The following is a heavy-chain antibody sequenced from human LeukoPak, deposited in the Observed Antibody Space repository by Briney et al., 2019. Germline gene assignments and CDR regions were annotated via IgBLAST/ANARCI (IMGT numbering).Heavy chain of an antibody. CDR3: ARGPGEIIYYYYYMDV. CDR2: MNPNSGNT. Sequence: ASVKVSCTASGYTFTSYDINWVRQATGQGLEWMGWMNPNSGNTGYAQKFQGRVTMTRNTSISTAYMELSSLRSEDTAVYYCARGPGEIIYYYYYMDVWGKGTTVTVSS. D-gene: IGHD3-10*01. V-gene: IGHV1-8*01. J-gene: IGHJ6*03. CDR1: GYTFTSYD.